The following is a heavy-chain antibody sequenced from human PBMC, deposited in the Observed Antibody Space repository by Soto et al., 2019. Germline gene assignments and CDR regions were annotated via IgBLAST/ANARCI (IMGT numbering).Heavy chain of an antibody. V-gene: IGHV3-30-3*01. Sequence: GSLRLSGSASGCSFSISPMHWVRQAPGKGPEWVALISYDGTNKFYADSVKGRFTISRDNSKSTLYLQVDSLRPEDAAVYYCARDPKTSGGQHWAFNYFDSWGQGTLVTVYS. CDR1: GCSFSISP. CDR2: ISYDGTNK. D-gene: IGHD7-27*01. CDR3: ARDPKTSGGQHWAFNYFDS. J-gene: IGHJ4*02.